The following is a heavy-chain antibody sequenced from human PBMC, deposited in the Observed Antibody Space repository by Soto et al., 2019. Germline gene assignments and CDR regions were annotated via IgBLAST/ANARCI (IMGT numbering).Heavy chain of an antibody. D-gene: IGHD2-2*01. CDR2: TYYRSKWYN. V-gene: IGHV6-1*01. J-gene: IGHJ6*03. Sequence: SQTLSLTCAISGDSVSSNSAAWNWIRQSPSRGLEWLGRTYYRSKWYNDYAVSVKSRITINPDTSKNQFSLQLNSVTPEDTAVYYCARSNRDCSSTSCYPYYYYYMDVWGKGTTVTVSS. CDR1: GDSVSSNSAA. CDR3: ARSNRDCSSTSCYPYYYYYMDV.